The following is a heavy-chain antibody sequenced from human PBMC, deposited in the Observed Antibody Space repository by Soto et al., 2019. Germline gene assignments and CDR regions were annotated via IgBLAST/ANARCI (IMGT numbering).Heavy chain of an antibody. CDR3: ARLGGSGSQTPYYYYYYYMDV. CDR1: GYSFTSYW. Sequence: GESLKISCKGSGYSFTSYWIGWVRQMPGKGLEWMGIIYPGDSDTRYSPSFQRQVTISADKSISTAYLQSSSLKASDTAMYYCARLGGSGSQTPYYYYYYYMDVWGKGTTVTVSS. CDR2: IYPGDSDT. D-gene: IGHD3-10*01. V-gene: IGHV5-51*01. J-gene: IGHJ6*03.